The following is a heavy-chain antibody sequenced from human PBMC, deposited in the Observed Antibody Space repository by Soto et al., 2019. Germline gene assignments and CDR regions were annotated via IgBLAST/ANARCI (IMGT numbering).Heavy chain of an antibody. V-gene: IGHV4-4*07. J-gene: IGHJ4*02. CDR2: IYSSGAT. CDR3: ARGGIQLSYAFDY. D-gene: IGHD1-1*01. Sequence: QVQLQESGPRLVKPSETLSLTCSVSGSSFSNFYWSWIRQSARKRLEWIGRIYSSGATSYNPSLKSRVTMSVDTSQTQMSLSVRSVTAADTAVYFCARGGIQLSYAFDYWGPGILVTVSS. CDR1: GSSFSNFY.